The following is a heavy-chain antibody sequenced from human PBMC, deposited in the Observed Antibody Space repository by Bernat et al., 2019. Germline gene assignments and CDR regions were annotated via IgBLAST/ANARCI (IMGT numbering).Heavy chain of an antibody. D-gene: IGHD4-17*01. CDR1: GFTFSSYG. J-gene: IGHJ4*02. CDR2: IWYDGSNK. V-gene: IGHV3-33*01. Sequence: QVQLVESGGGVVQPGRSLRLSCAASGFTFSSYGMHWVRQAPGKGLEWVAVIWYDGSNKYYVDSVKGRFTISRDNSKNTLYLQMNSLRAEDTAVYYCARDKAYGVFDYWGQGTLVTVSS. CDR3: ARDKAYGVFDY.